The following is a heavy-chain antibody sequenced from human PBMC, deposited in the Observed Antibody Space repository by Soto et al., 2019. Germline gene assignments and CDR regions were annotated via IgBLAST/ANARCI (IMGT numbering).Heavy chain of an antibody. Sequence: GGSLRLSCAASGLICSSYDMSWVRQAPGKGLGWVSTILVGGSTHYEDSVKGRFTISRDRSKNTLYLQMNSLTAGDTAVYYCAKATATGGGAFDICGQGTMVTVSS. CDR1: GLICSSYD. J-gene: IGHJ3*02. CDR2: ILVGGST. CDR3: AKATATGGGAFDI. D-gene: IGHD2-8*02. V-gene: IGHV3-23*01.